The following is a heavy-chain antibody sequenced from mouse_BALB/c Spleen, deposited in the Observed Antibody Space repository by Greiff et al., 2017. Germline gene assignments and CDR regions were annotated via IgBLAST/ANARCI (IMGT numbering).Heavy chain of an antibody. CDR2: ISSGGSYT. J-gene: IGHJ2*01. V-gene: IGHV5-9-4*01. CDR3: AVYDGYFPWFAY. Sequence: EVKLVESGGGLVKPGGSLKLSCAASGFTFSSYAMSWVRQSPEKRLEWVAEISSGGSYTYYPDTVTGRFTISRDNAKNTLYLEMSSLRSEDTAMYYCAVYDGYFPWFAYWGQGTTLTVSS. D-gene: IGHD2-3*01. CDR1: GFTFSSYA.